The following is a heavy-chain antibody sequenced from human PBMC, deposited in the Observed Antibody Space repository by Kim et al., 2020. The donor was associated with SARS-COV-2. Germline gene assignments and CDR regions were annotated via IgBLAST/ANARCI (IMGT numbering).Heavy chain of an antibody. J-gene: IGHJ6*02. CDR3: AKRTGYHGSVYMDV. Sequence: GGSLRLSCVGSGFTFSSYGMNWVRQAPGKGLEWVSAISNGGSDTFDADSVKGRFIISRDNSKNTLYLQMNSLRAEDTAVYYCAKRTGYHGSVYMDVWGQGTTVTVSS. V-gene: IGHV3-23*01. CDR2: ISNGGSDT. D-gene: IGHD3-10*01. CDR1: GFTFSSYG.